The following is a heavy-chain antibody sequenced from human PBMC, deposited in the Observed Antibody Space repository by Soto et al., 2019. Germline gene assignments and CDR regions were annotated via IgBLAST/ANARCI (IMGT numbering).Heavy chain of an antibody. CDR3: ARDRLVPYGYGMDV. CDR2: IYYSGST. CDR1: GGSISSSSYY. V-gene: IGHV4-39*01. D-gene: IGHD2-2*01. Sequence: SETLSLTCTVSGGSISSSSYYWGWIRQPPGKGLEWIGSIYYSGSTYYNPSLKSRVTISVDTSKNQFSLKLSSVTAADTAVYYCARDRLVPYGYGMDVWGQGTTVTVSS. J-gene: IGHJ6*02.